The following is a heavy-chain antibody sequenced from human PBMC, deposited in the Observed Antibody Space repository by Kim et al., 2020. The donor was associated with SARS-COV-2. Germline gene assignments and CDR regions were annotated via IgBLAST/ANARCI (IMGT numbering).Heavy chain of an antibody. CDR2: INTVGVT. V-gene: IGHV3-23*01. CDR3: AKHTQVPWGFYFQD. CDR1: GFTFTSCA. J-gene: IGHJ1*01. Sequence: GGSLRLSCAASGFTFTSCAMGWVRQAPGKGLQWVSGINTVGVTYYADSVEGRFTISRDISKNTLYLQMNNLRAEDTAVYYCAKHTQVPWGFYFQDWGQRILVTVAS. D-gene: IGHD7-27*01.